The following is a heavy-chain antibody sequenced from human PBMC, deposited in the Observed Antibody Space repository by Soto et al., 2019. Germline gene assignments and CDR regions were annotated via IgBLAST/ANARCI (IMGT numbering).Heavy chain of an antibody. J-gene: IGHJ6*02. Sequence: GASVKVSCKASGYTFTSYGICWVRQAPGQGLEWMGWISAYNGNTNYAQKLQGRVTMTTDTSTSTAYMELRSLRSDDTAVYYCVRDCSGGSCYRSYYYYYGMDVWGQGTTVTVSS. CDR3: VRDCSGGSCYRSYYYYYGMDV. V-gene: IGHV1-18*01. D-gene: IGHD2-15*01. CDR2: ISAYNGNT. CDR1: GYTFTSYG.